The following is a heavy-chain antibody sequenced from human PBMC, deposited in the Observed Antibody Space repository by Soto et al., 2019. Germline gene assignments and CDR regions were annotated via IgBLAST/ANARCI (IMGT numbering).Heavy chain of an antibody. CDR3: AGYGGYDSNDY. Sequence: PSEILCLSCTVSGGSISSYYGSWIRQPPGKGLEWIGYIYYSGSTNYNPSLKSRVTISVDTSKNQFSLKLSSVTAADTAVYYCAGYGGYDSNDYWGQGTLVTVSS. CDR1: GGSISSYY. CDR2: IYYSGST. J-gene: IGHJ4*02. D-gene: IGHD5-12*01. V-gene: IGHV4-59*01.